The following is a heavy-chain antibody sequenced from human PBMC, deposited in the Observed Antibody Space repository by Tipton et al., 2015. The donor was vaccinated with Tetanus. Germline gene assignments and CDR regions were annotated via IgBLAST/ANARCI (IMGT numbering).Heavy chain of an antibody. CDR1: GGSFSGYY. D-gene: IGHD5-12*01. V-gene: IGHV4-59*01. CDR3: ARGGYSGYEGFYY. Sequence: TLSLTCAVYGGSFSGYYWSWIRQPPGKGLEWIGYIYYSGSTNYNPSLKSRVTISVDTSKNQFSLKLSSVTAADTAVYYCARGGYSGYEGFYYWGQGTLVTVSS. CDR2: IYYSGST. J-gene: IGHJ4*02.